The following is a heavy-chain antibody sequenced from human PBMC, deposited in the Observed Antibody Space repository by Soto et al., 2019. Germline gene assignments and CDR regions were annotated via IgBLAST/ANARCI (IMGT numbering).Heavy chain of an antibody. CDR1: GFTFSSYG. CDR2: IWYDGSNK. Sequence: QVQLVESGGGVVQPGRSLRLSCAASGFTFSSYGMRWVRQAPGKGLEWVAVIWYDGSNKYYADSMKGRFTISRDNSKNTLYLQMNSLRAEDTAVYYCARDYDSSGYPRYYFDYWGQGTLVTVSS. J-gene: IGHJ4*02. D-gene: IGHD3-22*01. V-gene: IGHV3-33*01. CDR3: ARDYDSSGYPRYYFDY.